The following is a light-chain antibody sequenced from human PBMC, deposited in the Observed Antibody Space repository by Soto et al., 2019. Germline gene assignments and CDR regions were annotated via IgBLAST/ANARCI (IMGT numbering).Light chain of an antibody. CDR3: LLYFSAYRYT. Sequence: EIVLTQTPGTLSLSPGERATLSCRASQSITSSHLAWYQQKTGQAPRLLIYGASTRSTGIPDGLSGIGSASDFSLTYRRLDPEDFAMDYCLLYFSAYRYTFGPGTKVQIK. J-gene: IGKJ2*01. CDR2: GAS. V-gene: IGKV3-20*01. CDR1: QSITSSH.